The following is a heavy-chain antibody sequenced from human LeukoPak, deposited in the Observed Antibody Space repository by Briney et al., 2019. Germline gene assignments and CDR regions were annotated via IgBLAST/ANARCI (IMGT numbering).Heavy chain of an antibody. V-gene: IGHV1-18*01. CDR1: GYTFTSSG. D-gene: IGHD2-15*01. CDR2: ISAYNGNT. CDR3: ARDCSGGHCYLDS. J-gene: IGHJ4*02. Sequence: ASVKVSCKASGYTFTSSGISWVRQAPGQGLEWMGWISAYNGNTNYAQKFRGRVTMTTDTSTSTAYMEVRSLRSDDTAVYYCARDCSGGHCYLDSWGQGTLVTVSS.